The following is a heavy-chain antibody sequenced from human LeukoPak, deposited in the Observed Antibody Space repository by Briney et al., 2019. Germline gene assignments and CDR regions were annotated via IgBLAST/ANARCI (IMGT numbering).Heavy chain of an antibody. CDR2: IYPGDSDT. V-gene: IGHV5-51*01. Sequence: GESLKISCKGSGYTFTSYWIAWVRQMPGKGLEWMGIIYPGDSDTRYSPSFEGQVTISADKSTSTAYLQWSSLKASDTAIYYCARRGYSGYDGAWFDPWGQGTLVTVSS. D-gene: IGHD5-12*01. CDR3: ARRGYSGYDGAWFDP. CDR1: GYTFTSYW. J-gene: IGHJ5*02.